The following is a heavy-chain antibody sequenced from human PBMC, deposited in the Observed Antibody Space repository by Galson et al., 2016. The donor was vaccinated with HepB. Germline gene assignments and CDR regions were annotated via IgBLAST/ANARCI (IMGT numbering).Heavy chain of an antibody. D-gene: IGHD3-3*01. CDR3: ARDRSRFSSGYYTGARDVFAI. J-gene: IGHJ3*02. Sequence: SLRLSCAASGFSISTYTMNWVRQAPGKGLEWISYINSSSAYVDYAGSVKGRFTISRENAKKSLYLQMDSLRAEDTAMYYCARDRSRFSSGYYTGARDVFAIWGHGTVVTVSS. CDR1: GFSISTYT. V-gene: IGHV3-21*01. CDR2: INSSSAYV.